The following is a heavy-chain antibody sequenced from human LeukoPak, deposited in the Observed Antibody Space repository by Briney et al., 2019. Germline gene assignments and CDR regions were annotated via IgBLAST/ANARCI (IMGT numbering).Heavy chain of an antibody. CDR2: VYDSGST. Sequence: SETLSLTCTVSGDSISGFYRTWIRQPPGKGVEWIGYVYDSGSTNYDPSLKSRVTISIDTSKNHFSLHLSTVTAADSAVDYCAHARVGVREIFDSWGQGTLVTVSS. CDR1: GDSISGFY. V-gene: IGHV4-59*01. J-gene: IGHJ5*01. D-gene: IGHD3-10*01. CDR3: AHARVGVREIFDS.